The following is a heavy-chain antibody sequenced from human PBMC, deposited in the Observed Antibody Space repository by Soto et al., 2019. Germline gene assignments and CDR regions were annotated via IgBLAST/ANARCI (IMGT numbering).Heavy chain of an antibody. V-gene: IGHV3-9*01. D-gene: IGHD3-3*01. CDR3: AKDSMGVWSGGWFDP. CDR2: ISWNSGSI. J-gene: IGHJ5*02. Sequence: EVQLVESGGGLVQPGRSLRLSCAASGFTFDDYAMHWVRQAPGKGLEWVSGISWNSGSIGYADSVKGRFTISRDNAKKSLYLQMNSLRAEDTALYYCAKDSMGVWSGGWFDPWGQGTLVTVAS. CDR1: GFTFDDYA.